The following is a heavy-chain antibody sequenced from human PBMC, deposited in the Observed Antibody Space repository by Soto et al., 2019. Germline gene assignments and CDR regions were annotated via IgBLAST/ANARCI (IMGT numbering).Heavy chain of an antibody. CDR1: GGSVSSGNYC. D-gene: IGHD4-17*01. CDR3: ARGPVRNNWFDP. J-gene: IGHJ5*02. Sequence: SETQSLTCTVSGGSVSSGNYCWSWIRQPPGKGLEWIGYIYYSGSTNYNPSLKSRVTLSVDTSKNQFSLKLNSVTAADTAVYYCARGPVRNNWFDPWGQGTLVTVSS. V-gene: IGHV4-61*01. CDR2: IYYSGST.